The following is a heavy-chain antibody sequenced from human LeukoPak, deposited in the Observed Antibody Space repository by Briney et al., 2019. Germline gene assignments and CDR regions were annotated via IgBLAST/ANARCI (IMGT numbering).Heavy chain of an antibody. D-gene: IGHD3-10*01. V-gene: IGHV4-30-4*08. J-gene: IGHJ3*02. Sequence: SETLSLTCTVSGGSISSGDYYWSWIRQPPGKGLEWIGYIYYSGSTYYNPSLKSRVTISVDTSKNQFSLKLSSVTAADTAVYYCARGHLVLLWFGELSDPAFDIWGRGTMVTVSS. CDR2: IYYSGST. CDR1: GGSISSGDYY. CDR3: ARGHLVLLWFGELSDPAFDI.